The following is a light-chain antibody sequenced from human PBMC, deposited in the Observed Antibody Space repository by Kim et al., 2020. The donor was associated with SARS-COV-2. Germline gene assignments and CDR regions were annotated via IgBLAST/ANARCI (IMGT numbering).Light chain of an antibody. CDR3: QQYGSSPSYS. CDR1: QSVSSSY. CDR2: GAS. J-gene: IGKJ2*03. Sequence: SPGERAPLSCRASQSVSSSYLAWYQQKPGQAPRLLIYGASSRATGIPDRVSGSGSGTDFTLTISRLGPEDFAVYYCQQYGSSPSYSFGQGTKLEI. V-gene: IGKV3-20*01.